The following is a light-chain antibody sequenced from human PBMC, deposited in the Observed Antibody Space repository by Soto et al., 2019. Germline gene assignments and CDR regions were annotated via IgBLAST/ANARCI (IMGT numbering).Light chain of an antibody. Sequence: EIVLTQSPGTLSLSPGERATLSCSASQSVSSSHLAWYQQKPGQSPRLLIYGATSRATGIPDRFSGSGSGTDFTLTISRLEPEDFAVYYCQHYGSSPPITCGQGTRLEIK. CDR2: GAT. CDR1: QSVSSSH. J-gene: IGKJ5*01. CDR3: QHYGSSPPIT. V-gene: IGKV3-20*01.